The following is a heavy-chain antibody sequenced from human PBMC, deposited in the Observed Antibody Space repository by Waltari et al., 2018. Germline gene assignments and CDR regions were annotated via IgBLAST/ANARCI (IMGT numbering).Heavy chain of an antibody. D-gene: IGHD4-17*01. CDR3: VRSYTETTTPIAGY. CDR1: GGSHSGYH. Sequence: QVQLQESGPGLVRPSETLSLTCSAFGGSHSGYHWSWIRQPPGKGLEWIGYSGKKYNPSLRSRVTISLDTSKNQFSLELTSVTTADTAVYYCVRSYTETTTPIAGYWGQGILVTVSS. CDR2: YSGK. J-gene: IGHJ4*02. V-gene: IGHV4-59*01.